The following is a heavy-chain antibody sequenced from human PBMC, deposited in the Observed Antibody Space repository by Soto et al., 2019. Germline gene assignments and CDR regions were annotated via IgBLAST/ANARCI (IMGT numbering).Heavy chain of an antibody. Sequence: EVQLVESGGDLVKPGGSLRLSCAASGFIFSNAWMNWVRQAPGKGLEWVGHIKSKTDGGTTDYAAPVKGRCTSSREDSKNTVFLQMNSLKTEDTAMYYCTTDHPYNYDSSCYDHWGQGTLVTVSS. CDR2: IKSKTDGGTT. J-gene: IGHJ4*02. CDR3: TTDHPYNYDSSCYDH. CDR1: GFIFSNAW. V-gene: IGHV3-15*07. D-gene: IGHD3-22*01.